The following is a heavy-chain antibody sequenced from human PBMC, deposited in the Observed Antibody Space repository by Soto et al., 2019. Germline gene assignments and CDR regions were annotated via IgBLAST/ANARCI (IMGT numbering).Heavy chain of an antibody. J-gene: IGHJ6*02. V-gene: IGHV1-69*06. D-gene: IGHD1-26*01. CDR1: GGTFSSYA. CDR3: ARGATNWYYYYGMDV. Sequence: SVKVSCKASGGTFSSYAISWVRQAPGQGLEWMGGIILIFGTANYAQKFQGRVTITADKSTSTAYMELSSLRSEDTAVYYCARGATNWYYYYGMDVWGQGTTVTNSS. CDR2: IILIFGTA.